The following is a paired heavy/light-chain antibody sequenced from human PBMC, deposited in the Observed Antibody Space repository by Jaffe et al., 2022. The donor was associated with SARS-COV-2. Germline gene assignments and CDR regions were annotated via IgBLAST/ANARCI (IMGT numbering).Heavy chain of an antibody. V-gene: IGHV3-30*04. CDR1: GFTFSSYA. J-gene: IGHJ4*02. CDR2: ISYDGNYK. Sequence: QVQLVESGGGVVQPGRSLRLSCTASGFTFSSYAMHWVRQAPGKGLEWVAIISYDGNYKYYGDSVKGRFTISRDNSKNTLSLQMNSLRPEDTAVYYCARDRGPFDFWGQGTLVTVSS. D-gene: IGHD6-25*01. CDR3: ARDRGPFDF.
Light chain of an antibody. CDR2: DAS. J-gene: IGKJ1*01. CDR3: QQYGRSPLT. V-gene: IGKV3-20*01. CDR1: QSIPNNY. Sequence: EIVLTQSPATVSLSPGERGTLSCRASQSIPNNYLAWYQQKPGQAPRLIISDASSRATGIPDRFSGSGSGTDFTLTIFRLEPEDFAVYYCQQYGRSPLTFGQGTKVEMK.